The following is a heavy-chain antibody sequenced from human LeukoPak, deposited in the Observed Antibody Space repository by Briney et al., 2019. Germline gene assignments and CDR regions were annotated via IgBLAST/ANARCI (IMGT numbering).Heavy chain of an antibody. D-gene: IGHD3-10*01. J-gene: IGHJ5*02. CDR2: ISGSGGST. CDR3: AKSLPPARSMVRGEYNWFDP. Sequence: GGSLRLSCAASGFTFSSYAMSWVRQAPGKGLEWVSAISGSGGSTYYADSVKGRFTISRGNSKNTLYLQMNSLRAEDTAVYYCAKSLPPARSMVRGEYNWFDPWGQGTLVTVSS. V-gene: IGHV3-23*01. CDR1: GFTFSSYA.